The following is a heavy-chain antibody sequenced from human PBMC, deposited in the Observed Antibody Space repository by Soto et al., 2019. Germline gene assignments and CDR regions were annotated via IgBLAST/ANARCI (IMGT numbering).Heavy chain of an antibody. CDR3: AKLITTAAAGTVDY. CDR2: ISSSGTGI. CDR1: GFTFRDYY. J-gene: IGHJ4*02. V-gene: IGHV3-11*01. Sequence: PGGSLILSCAASGFTFRDYYMSWIRQAPGKGLEWVSYISSSGTGIYYADSVKGRFTVSRDNAKNSLYLQMNSLRAEDTAVYYCAKLITTAAAGTVDYWGLGTLVTVSS. D-gene: IGHD6-13*01.